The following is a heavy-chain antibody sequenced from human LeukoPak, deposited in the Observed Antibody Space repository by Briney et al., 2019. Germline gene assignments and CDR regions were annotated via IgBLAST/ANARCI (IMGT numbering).Heavy chain of an antibody. CDR3: ARARRVTTCKLDY. Sequence: GGSLRLSCAASGFTFSSYAMSWVRQAPGKGLEWVAVISYDGSNKYYADSVKGRFTISRDNSKNTLYLQMNSLRAEDTAVYYCARARRVTTCKLDYWGQGTLVTVSS. D-gene: IGHD4-17*01. J-gene: IGHJ4*02. CDR1: GFTFSSYA. V-gene: IGHV3-30-3*01. CDR2: ISYDGSNK.